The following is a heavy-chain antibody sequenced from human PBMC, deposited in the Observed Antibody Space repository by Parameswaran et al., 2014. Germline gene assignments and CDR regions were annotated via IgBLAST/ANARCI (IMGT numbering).Heavy chain of an antibody. J-gene: IGHJ6*03. V-gene: IGHV1-69*01. D-gene: IGHD1-1*01. CDR2: IIPIFGTA. Sequence: WVRQAPGQGLEWMGGIIPIFGTANYAQKFQGRVTITADESTSTAYMELSSLRSEDTAVYYCARDGYDNFDYYYYMDVWGKGTTVTVSS. CDR3: ARDGYDNFDYYYYMDV.